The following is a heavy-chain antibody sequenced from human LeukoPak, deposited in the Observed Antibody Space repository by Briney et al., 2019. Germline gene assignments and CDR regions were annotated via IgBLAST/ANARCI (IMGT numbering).Heavy chain of an antibody. J-gene: IGHJ6*03. CDR1: GDSVSSSH. CDR3: ARLVFFDYISAVTEVSFYYMDA. V-gene: IGHV4-4*09. Sequence: SETLSLTCTVSGDSVSSSHWSWIRQPPGKGLEWIGDMYTSGSTNYNPSLRTRVTLSIDTSRNQLSLRLRSLTAADTAVYYCARLVFFDYISAVTEVSFYYMDAWGKGTTVIVSS. D-gene: IGHD6-25*01. CDR2: MYTSGST.